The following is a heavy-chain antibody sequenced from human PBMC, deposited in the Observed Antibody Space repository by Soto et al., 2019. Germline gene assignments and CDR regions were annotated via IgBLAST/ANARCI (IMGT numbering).Heavy chain of an antibody. Sequence: ASVKGACKAFGYTFTNYLIHWVGQARGQRLEWFGWTNTGSGNTKSPPPFQARVPIPSTPPATTAYMELTSLRFEDTAVFHCARVPLYQPLLAFEIWGQGTMVTVS. J-gene: IGHJ3*02. CDR1: GYTFTNYL. V-gene: IGHV1-3*04. D-gene: IGHD2-2*01. CDR3: ARVPLYQPLLAFEI. CDR2: TNTGSGNT.